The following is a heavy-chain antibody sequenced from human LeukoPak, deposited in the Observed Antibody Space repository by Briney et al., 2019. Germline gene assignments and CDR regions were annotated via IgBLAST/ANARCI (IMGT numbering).Heavy chain of an antibody. V-gene: IGHV3-73*01. J-gene: IGHJ6*02. CDR2: IRSKANSYAT. Sequence: GGSLRLSCAASGFTFSGSAMHWVRQASGKGPEWVGRIRSKANSYATAYAASVKGRFTISRDDSKNTAYLQMNSLKTEDTAVYYCTRTPPRYCSGGSCYYGMDVWGQGTTVTVSS. D-gene: IGHD2-15*01. CDR1: GFTFSGSA. CDR3: TRTPPRYCSGGSCYYGMDV.